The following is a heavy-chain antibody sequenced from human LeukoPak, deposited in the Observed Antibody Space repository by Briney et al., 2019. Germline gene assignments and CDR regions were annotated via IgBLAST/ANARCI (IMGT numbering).Heavy chain of an antibody. CDR3: AAWGLHNY. V-gene: IGHV3-7*01. CDR1: GFAFRDYW. D-gene: IGHD7-27*01. J-gene: IGHJ4*02. CDR2: INLGGSVI. Sequence: GGSLRLSCAASGFAFRDYWMNWVRQAPGKGLEWVANINLGGSVILYVDSVKGRFTASRDNAENSVSLQVNSLRAEDTAVYYCAAWGLHNYWGQGTLVTVSS.